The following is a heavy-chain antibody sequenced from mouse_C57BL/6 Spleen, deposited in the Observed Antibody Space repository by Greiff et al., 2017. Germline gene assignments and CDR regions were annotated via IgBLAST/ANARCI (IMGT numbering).Heavy chain of an antibody. CDR2: IYPSDSET. CDR3: AREKAYNYHYYAMDY. V-gene: IGHV1-61*01. CDR1: GYTFTSYW. D-gene: IGHD2-4*01. J-gene: IGHJ4*01. Sequence: QVQLQQPGAELVRPGSSVKLSCKASGYTFTSYWMDWVKQRPGQGLEWIGNIYPSDSETHYNQKFKDKATLTVDKSSSTAYMQLSSLTSEDSAVYYCAREKAYNYHYYAMDYWGQGTSVTVSS.